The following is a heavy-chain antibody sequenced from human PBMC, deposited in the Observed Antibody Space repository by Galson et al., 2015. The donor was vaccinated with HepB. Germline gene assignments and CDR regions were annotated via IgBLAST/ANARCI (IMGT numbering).Heavy chain of an antibody. CDR1: GYTFNAYG. V-gene: IGHV1-18*04. J-gene: IGHJ4*02. D-gene: IGHD3-10*01. Sequence: SVKVSCKASGYTFNAYGFSWVRQTPGQGLEWMGWINTHNGNTKYAEKSQGRVTMTTDISTRSAYMELSSLIFDDTAVYYCARDRSMVRGIVIQPFYYFDFWGQGTLVTVSS. CDR3: ARDRSMVRGIVIQPFYYFDF. CDR2: INTHNGNT.